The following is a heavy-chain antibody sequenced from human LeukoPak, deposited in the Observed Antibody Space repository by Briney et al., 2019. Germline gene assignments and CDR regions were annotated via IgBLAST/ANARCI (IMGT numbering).Heavy chain of an antibody. J-gene: IGHJ4*02. CDR3: YSRDGYNLDY. D-gene: IGHD5-24*01. CDR2: ISADNGNS. CDR1: GYTFTSYG. Sequence: ASVKVSYKATGYTFTSYGISWVRQAPGQGLEWMGWISADNGNSNYAQKFQGRVTMTTDTSTSTVYMELRSLRSEDTAVYYCYSRDGYNLDYWGQGTLVTVSS. V-gene: IGHV1-18*01.